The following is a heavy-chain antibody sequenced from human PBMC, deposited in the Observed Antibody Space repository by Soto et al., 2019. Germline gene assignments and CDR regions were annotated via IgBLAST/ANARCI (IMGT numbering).Heavy chain of an antibody. J-gene: IGHJ5*02. Sequence: QITLKESGPTLVKPTQTLTLTCTFSGFSLTTAGAGVGWIRQPPGKALEGLALTYWNDDTRYNPALKSRLTITKDTSKNQVVLTMTNMDPVDTATYYCEHRGYGNDPSDNWFDPWGQGILVIFSS. CDR1: GFSLTTAGAG. CDR3: EHRGYGNDPSDNWFDP. D-gene: IGHD4-4*01. CDR2: TYWNDDT. V-gene: IGHV2-5*01.